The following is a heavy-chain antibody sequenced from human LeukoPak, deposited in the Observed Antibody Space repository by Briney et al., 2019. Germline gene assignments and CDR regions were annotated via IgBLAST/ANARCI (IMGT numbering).Heavy chain of an antibody. Sequence: GGSLRLSCAASGFTFSSYSMNWVRQAPGKGLEWVSAISGSGGSTYYADSVKGRFTISRDNSKNTLYLQMNSLRAEDTAVYYCAKIKSGSYSVWGQGTLVTVSS. CDR3: AKIKSGSYSV. CDR1: GFTFSSYS. CDR2: ISGSGGST. J-gene: IGHJ4*02. D-gene: IGHD1-26*01. V-gene: IGHV3-23*01.